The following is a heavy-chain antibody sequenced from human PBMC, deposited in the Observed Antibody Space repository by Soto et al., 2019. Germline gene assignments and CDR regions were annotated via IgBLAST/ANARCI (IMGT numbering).Heavy chain of an antibody. CDR1: GGSFSGCY. V-gene: IGHV4-34*01. CDR2: INHSGST. D-gene: IGHD5-12*01. Sequence: SETLSLTCAVYGGSFSGCYWNWIRQPPEKGLEWIGEINHSGSTNYNPSLKSRVTISVDKSKNQFSLKLSSVTAADTAVYYCARAQVDIVATTYDYWGQGTLVTVSS. J-gene: IGHJ4*02. CDR3: ARAQVDIVATTYDY.